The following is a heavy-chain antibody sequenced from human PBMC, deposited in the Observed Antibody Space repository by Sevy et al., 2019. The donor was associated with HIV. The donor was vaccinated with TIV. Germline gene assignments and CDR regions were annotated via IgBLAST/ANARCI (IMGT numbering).Heavy chain of an antibody. J-gene: IGHJ6*02. Sequence: GGSLRLSCVGSGFTFRNFGVHWLRQAPGKGLEWLSVVSDDGRSKYYVDSLKGRLIGSRDNSKNSPYLQMNSLITEETAVYYGARVGPGDYYYYGVDVWGQGTTVTVSS. CDR1: GFTFRNFG. CDR2: VSDDGRSK. D-gene: IGHD3-10*01. CDR3: ARVGPGDYYYYGVDV. V-gene: IGHV3-30*03.